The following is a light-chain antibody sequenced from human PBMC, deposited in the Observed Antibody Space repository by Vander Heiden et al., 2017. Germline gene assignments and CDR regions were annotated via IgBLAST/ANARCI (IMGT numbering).Light chain of an antibody. CDR2: EVD. Sequence: QSSLTQPPSLPGSPGQSPTISFTGTSTDVGAYDSAPWYLQPPGKTTNLMIYEVDNRPSGVSNRFSGSKSGNTASLTIAGLQAEDEADYYCNSYTTSSSFLFGTGTKVTVL. CDR3: NSYTTSSSFL. J-gene: IGLJ1*01. V-gene: IGLV2-14*01. CDR1: STDVGAYDS.